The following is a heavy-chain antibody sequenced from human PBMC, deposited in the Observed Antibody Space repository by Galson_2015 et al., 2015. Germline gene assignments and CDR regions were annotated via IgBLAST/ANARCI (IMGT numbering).Heavy chain of an antibody. J-gene: IGHJ3*02. D-gene: IGHD4-17*01. CDR3: ATGTPDPQNDYGDYATQIHRWAFDI. Sequence: SVKVSCKVSGYTLTDLSMHWVRQAPGKGLEWMGGFDPEDGETIYAQKFQGRVTMTEDTSTDTAYMELSSLRSEDTAVYYCATGTPDPQNDYGDYATQIHRWAFDIWGQGIMVTVSS. CDR2: FDPEDGET. V-gene: IGHV1-24*01. CDR1: GYTLTDLS.